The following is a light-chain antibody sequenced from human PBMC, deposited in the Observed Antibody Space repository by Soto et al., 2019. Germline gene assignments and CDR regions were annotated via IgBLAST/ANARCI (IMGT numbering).Light chain of an antibody. Sequence: DIRRTQSPSTLSSAVGDRVTITCRASQSINNWLAWYQQKPGKAPKLLIYRASILENGVPSRFSGRGSGTEFIFTITRMQPDDFATYYCQQYSSDSTVGQGTKVDIK. CDR2: RAS. V-gene: IGKV1-5*03. CDR1: QSINNW. J-gene: IGKJ1*01. CDR3: QQYSSDST.